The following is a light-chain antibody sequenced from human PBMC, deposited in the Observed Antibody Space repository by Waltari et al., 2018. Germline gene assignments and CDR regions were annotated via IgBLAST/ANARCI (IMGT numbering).Light chain of an antibody. CDR1: QSISKY. V-gene: IGKV3-20*01. Sequence: EIMLTQSPATLSLSPGERATLSRRASQSISKYLAWYQQKPGQAPRLLIYETSRRATGIPDRFSGSGSGTDFSLTISRLEPEDFAVYYCQKYERLPATFGQGTKVEFK. J-gene: IGKJ1*01. CDR3: QKYERLPAT. CDR2: ETS.